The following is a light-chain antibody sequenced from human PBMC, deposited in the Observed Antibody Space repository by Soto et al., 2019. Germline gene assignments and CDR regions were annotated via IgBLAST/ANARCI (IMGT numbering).Light chain of an antibody. V-gene: IGLV1-47*01. CDR2: RKN. Sequence: QSVLTQPPSASGTPGQRVTISCSGSSSNIGSNYVYWYQQLPGTAPKLLIYRKNQRPSGVPDRFSGSKSGTSASLAISGLRSEDEADYYCAAWDDSLSGQVFGGGTKVTVL. CDR3: AAWDDSLSGQV. J-gene: IGLJ3*02. CDR1: SSNIGSNY.